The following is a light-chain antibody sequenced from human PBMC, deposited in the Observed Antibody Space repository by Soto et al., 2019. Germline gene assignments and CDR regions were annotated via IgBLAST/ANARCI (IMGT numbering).Light chain of an antibody. V-gene: IGKV1-9*01. Sequence: IQLTQSPSSLSATVGDRVTITCRASQDISRALAWYQQKPGKAPNLLISPASNLQSGVPSRFSGSGSGTDFTLTINGLQPEDFATYWCQQLYGYPLTFGGGSKVESK. CDR2: PAS. CDR1: QDISRA. J-gene: IGKJ4*01. CDR3: QQLYGYPLT.